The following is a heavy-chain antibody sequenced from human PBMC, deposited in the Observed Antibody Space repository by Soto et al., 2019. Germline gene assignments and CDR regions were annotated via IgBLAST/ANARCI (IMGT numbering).Heavy chain of an antibody. CDR2: IYYSGST. V-gene: IGHV4-59*08. J-gene: IGHJ4*02. Sequence: SETLSLTCTVSGGSISSYYWSWIRQPPGKGLEWIGYIYYSGSTNYNPSLKSRVTISVDTSKNQFSLKLSSVTAADTAVYYCARLNYGDYDYWGQGTLVTVSS. D-gene: IGHD4-17*01. CDR3: ARLNYGDYDY. CDR1: GGSISSYY.